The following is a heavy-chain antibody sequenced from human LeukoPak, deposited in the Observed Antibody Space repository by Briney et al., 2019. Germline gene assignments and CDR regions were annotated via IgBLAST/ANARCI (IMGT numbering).Heavy chain of an antibody. CDR3: AKEGVWFGEFRYYFDC. CDR2: ISYDGTNK. Sequence: GKSLRLSCAPSGFTFSSYAMHWVRQAPGKGLEWLALISYDGTNKYYADSVKGRFTISRDNSKNTLYLQMNSLRAEDTAVYYCAKEGVWFGEFRYYFDCWGQGTLVTVSS. CDR1: GFTFSSYA. J-gene: IGHJ4*02. V-gene: IGHV3-30*18. D-gene: IGHD3-10*01.